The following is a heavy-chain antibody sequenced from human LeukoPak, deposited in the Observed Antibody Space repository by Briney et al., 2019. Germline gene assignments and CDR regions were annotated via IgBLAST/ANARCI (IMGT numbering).Heavy chain of an antibody. D-gene: IGHD3-22*01. CDR1: GFTFSSYA. J-gene: IGHJ4*02. CDR2: ISGSGGST. V-gene: IGHV3-23*01. Sequence: GGSLRLSCAASGFTFSSYAMSWVRQAPGKGLEWVSAISGSGGSTYYADSVKGRFTISRDNSKNTLYLQMNSLRAEDTAVYYCATLSPSITMIVVVTRGYWGQGTLVTVSS. CDR3: ATLSPSITMIVVVTRGY.